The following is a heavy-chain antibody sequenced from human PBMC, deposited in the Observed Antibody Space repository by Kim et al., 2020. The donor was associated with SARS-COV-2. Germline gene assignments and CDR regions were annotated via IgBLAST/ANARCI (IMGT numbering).Heavy chain of an antibody. D-gene: IGHD2-8*02. CDR1: GFTFSSYG. CDR2: IWYDGSNK. J-gene: IGHJ4*02. Sequence: GGSLRLSCAASGFTFSSYGMHWVRQAPGKGLEWVAVIWYDGSNKYYADSVKGRFTISRDNSKNTLYLQMNSLRAEDTAVYYCARDRSYCTGGVCYIQNYFDYWGQGTLVTVSS. CDR3: ARDRSYCTGGVCYIQNYFDY. V-gene: IGHV3-33*01.